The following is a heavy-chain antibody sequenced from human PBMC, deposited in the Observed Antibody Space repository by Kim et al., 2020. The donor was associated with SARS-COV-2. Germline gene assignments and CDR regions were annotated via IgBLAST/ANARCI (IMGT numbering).Heavy chain of an antibody. CDR3: ARDLGGFGELFGWFDP. J-gene: IGHJ5*02. D-gene: IGHD3-10*01. CDR1: GFTFSSYG. V-gene: IGHV3-33*05. CDR2: ISYDGSNK. Sequence: GGSLRLSCAASGFTFSSYGMHWVRQAPGKGLEWVAVISYDGSNKYYADSVKGRFTISRDNSKNTLYLQMNSLRAEDTAVYYCARDLGGFGELFGWFDPWGQGTLVTVS.